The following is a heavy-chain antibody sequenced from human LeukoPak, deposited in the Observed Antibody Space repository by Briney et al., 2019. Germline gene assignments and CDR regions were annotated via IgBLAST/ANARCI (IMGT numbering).Heavy chain of an antibody. CDR3: ARGTYVDYFDY. Sequence: SQTLSLTXTVSGGSISSGDYYWSWISQPPGKGLEWIGYIYYSGSTYYNPSLKSRVTISVDTSKNQFSLKLSSVTAADTAVYYCARGTYVDYFDYWGQGTLVTVSS. V-gene: IGHV4-30-4*08. J-gene: IGHJ4*02. CDR2: IYYSGST. D-gene: IGHD3-16*01. CDR1: GGSISSGDYY.